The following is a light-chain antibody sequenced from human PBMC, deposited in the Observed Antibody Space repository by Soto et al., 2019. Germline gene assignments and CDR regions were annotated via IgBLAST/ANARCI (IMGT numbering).Light chain of an antibody. J-gene: IGKJ1*01. CDR3: QQYFTSPWT. V-gene: IGKV4-1*01. Sequence: IVMTQSPDSLAVSLGERATFNCKSSQNILDRPKNKNYLAWYQQKSGQPPKLLIYWASLREPGVPDRFTGSGSGTDFTLTISSLQAEDVAVYYCQQYFTSPWTFGQGTKVDIK. CDR1: QNILDRPKNKNY. CDR2: WAS.